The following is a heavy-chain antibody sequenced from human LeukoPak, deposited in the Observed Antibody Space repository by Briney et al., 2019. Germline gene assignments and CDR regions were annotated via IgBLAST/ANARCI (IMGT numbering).Heavy chain of an antibody. CDR2: ISWDGGTT. Sequence: GGSLRLSCAASGFTFSSYWMSWVRQAPGKGLEWVSLISWDGGTTYYADSVKGRFTISRDNSKNSLYLQMNSLRAEDTALYYCAKGGRSAGATVDYWGQGTLVTVSS. J-gene: IGHJ4*02. CDR3: AKGGRSAGATVDY. V-gene: IGHV3-43D*03. D-gene: IGHD5-12*01. CDR1: GFTFSSYW.